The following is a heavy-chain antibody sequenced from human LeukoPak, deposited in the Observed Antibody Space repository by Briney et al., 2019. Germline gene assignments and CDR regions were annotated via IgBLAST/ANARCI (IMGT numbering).Heavy chain of an antibody. CDR3: ARQWLRSSWFGP. V-gene: IGHV4-59*01. D-gene: IGHD5-12*01. CDR1: GGSISSYY. Sequence: PSETLSLTCTVSGGSISSYYWSWIRQPPGKGLEWIGYIYYSGSTNYNPSLKSRVTISVGTSKNQFSLKLSSVTAADTAVYYCARQWLRSSWFGPWGQGTLVTVSS. CDR2: IYYSGST. J-gene: IGHJ5*02.